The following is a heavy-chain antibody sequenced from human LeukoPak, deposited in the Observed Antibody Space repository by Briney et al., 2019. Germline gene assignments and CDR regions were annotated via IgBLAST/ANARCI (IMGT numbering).Heavy chain of an antibody. J-gene: IGHJ4*02. D-gene: IGHD3-10*01. CDR2: IYYSGST. V-gene: IGHV4-39*07. CDR3: ARGGSITMVRGPFDY. CDR1: GGSISSSSYY. Sequence: SETLSLTCTVSGGSISSSSYYWGWIRQPPGKGLEWIGSIYYSGSTDYNPSLKSRVTISVDTSKNQFSLKLSSVTAADTAVYYCARGGSITMVRGPFDYWGQGTLVTVSS.